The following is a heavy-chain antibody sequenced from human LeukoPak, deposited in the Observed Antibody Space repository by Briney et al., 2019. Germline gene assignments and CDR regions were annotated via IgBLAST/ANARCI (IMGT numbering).Heavy chain of an antibody. Sequence: ASVKVSCKASGYTFTGYYMHWVRQAPGQGLEWMGWINPNSGGTNYAQKFQGRVTMTRDTSISTAYMELSRLRSDDTAVYYCARDLGCSSTSCYLPNWFDPWGRGTLVTVSS. D-gene: IGHD2-2*01. J-gene: IGHJ5*02. V-gene: IGHV1-2*02. CDR3: ARDLGCSSTSCYLPNWFDP. CDR1: GYTFTGYY. CDR2: INPNSGGT.